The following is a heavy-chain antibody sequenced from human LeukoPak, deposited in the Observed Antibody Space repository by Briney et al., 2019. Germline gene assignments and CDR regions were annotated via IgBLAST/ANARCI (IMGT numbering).Heavy chain of an antibody. CDR3: ARDSGGSGYYGSGSRRKYYYYYMDV. J-gene: IGHJ6*03. CDR2: ISSSGSTI. V-gene: IGHV3-48*04. CDR1: GFTLSTYP. D-gene: IGHD3-10*01. Sequence: GGSLRLSCAASGFTLSTYPMNWVRQAPGKGLEWVSYISSSGSTIYYADSVKGRFTISRDNAKNSLYLQMNSLRAEDTAVYYCARDSGGSGYYGSGSRRKYYYYYMDVWGKGTTVTISS.